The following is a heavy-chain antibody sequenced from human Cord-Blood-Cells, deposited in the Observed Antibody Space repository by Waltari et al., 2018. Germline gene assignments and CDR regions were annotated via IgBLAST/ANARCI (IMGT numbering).Heavy chain of an antibody. CDR2: MNPNSGGT. J-gene: IGHJ6*02. D-gene: IGHD5-12*01. V-gene: IGHV1-2*02. CDR1: GYTFTGYY. CDR3: AGPSGYDPYGMDV. Sequence: QVQLVQSGAEVKKPGASVKVSCKASGYTFTGYYMHWVRQAPGQGLEWMGWMNPNSGGTNYAQKFQGMVSMTRDTSISTAYMELSRLRSDDTAVYYCAGPSGYDPYGMDVWGQGTTVTVSS.